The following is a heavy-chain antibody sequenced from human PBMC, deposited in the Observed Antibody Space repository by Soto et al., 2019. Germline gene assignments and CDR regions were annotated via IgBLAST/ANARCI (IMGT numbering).Heavy chain of an antibody. CDR3: ARDPAGYSSRRSWFDP. CDR1: GYTFTSYG. D-gene: IGHD6-13*01. CDR2: ISAYNGNT. V-gene: IGHV1-18*01. J-gene: IGHJ5*02. Sequence: GASVKVSCKASGYTFTSYGISWVRQAPGQGLEWMGWISAYNGNTNYAQKLQGRVTMTTDTSTSTAYMELRSLRSDDTAVYYCARDPAGYSSRRSWFDPWGQGTLVTVSS.